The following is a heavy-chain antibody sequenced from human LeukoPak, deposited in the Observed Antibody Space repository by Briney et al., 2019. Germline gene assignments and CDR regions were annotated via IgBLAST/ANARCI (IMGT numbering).Heavy chain of an antibody. CDR3: ARDLYQWLPSTRPRDYYYYMDV. CDR2: INPNSGGT. Sequence: ASVKVSCKASGYTFTGYYIHWVRQAPGQGLEYMGWINPNSGGTNYAQKFQGRVTMTRDTSIGTAYMELSRLRSDDTAVYYCARDLYQWLPSTRPRDYYYYMDVWGEGTTVTVSS. CDR1: GYTFTGYY. D-gene: IGHD6-19*01. J-gene: IGHJ6*03. V-gene: IGHV1-2*02.